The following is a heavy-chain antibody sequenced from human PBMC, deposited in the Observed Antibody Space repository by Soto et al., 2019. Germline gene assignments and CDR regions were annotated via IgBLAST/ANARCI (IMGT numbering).Heavy chain of an antibody. CDR3: ARVKEEGGYPRANYYYYMDV. CDR2: IYYSGST. Sequence: SETLSLTCTFSGGSISSYYWSWIRQPPGKGLKWIGYIYYSGSTNYNPSLKSRVTISVDTSKNQFSLKLSSVTAADTAVYYCARVKEEGGYPRANYYYYMDVWGKGTTVTVSS. D-gene: IGHD5-12*01. CDR1: GGSISSYY. V-gene: IGHV4-59*01. J-gene: IGHJ6*03.